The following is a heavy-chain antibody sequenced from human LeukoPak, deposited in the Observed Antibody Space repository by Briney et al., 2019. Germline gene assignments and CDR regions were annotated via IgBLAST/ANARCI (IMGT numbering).Heavy chain of an antibody. CDR1: GGSISSGGYY. CDR3: VRDRELTY. D-gene: IGHD1-26*01. CDR2: IYYSGST. Sequence: PSETLSLTCTVSGGSISSGGYYWSWIRQHPGKGLEWIGYIYYSGSTSYNPSLKSRVTISVDTSKNQFSLKLTSVTAADTAVYYCVRDRELTYWGQGTLVTVSS. V-gene: IGHV4-61*08. J-gene: IGHJ4*02.